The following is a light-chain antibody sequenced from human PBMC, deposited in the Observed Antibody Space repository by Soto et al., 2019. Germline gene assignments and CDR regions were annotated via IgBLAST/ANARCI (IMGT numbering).Light chain of an antibody. CDR3: QQYNTYSSGT. CDR2: KAS. CDR1: QSISSW. V-gene: IGKV1-5*03. J-gene: IGKJ1*01. Sequence: DIQMTQSPSTLSASVGDRVPITCRASQSISSWLAWYQHKPGKAPKLLIYKASSLESGVPSRFSGSGSGTEFTLTIYSLQPDDFATYYCQQYNTYSSGTFGRGTKVEIK.